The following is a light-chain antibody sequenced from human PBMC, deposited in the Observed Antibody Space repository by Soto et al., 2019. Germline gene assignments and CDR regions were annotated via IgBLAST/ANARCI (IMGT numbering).Light chain of an antibody. Sequence: QSALTQPASVSGSPGQSITISCTGTSSDVVAYNYVSWYQQHPGKAPKLMIYEVSSRPSGVSNRFSGSKSGNTASLSISGVQAADEAGYYCSSYTGSNTLVFGGGTKLTVL. CDR3: SSYTGSNTLV. CDR2: EVS. V-gene: IGLV2-14*01. J-gene: IGLJ3*02. CDR1: SSDVVAYNY.